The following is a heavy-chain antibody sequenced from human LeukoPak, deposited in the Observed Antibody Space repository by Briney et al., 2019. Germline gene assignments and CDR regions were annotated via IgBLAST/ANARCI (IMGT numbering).Heavy chain of an antibody. Sequence: PGGSLRLSCAASGFTFSSYGMHWVRQAPGKGLEWVAVISYDGSNKYYADSVKGRFTISRDNSKNTLYLQMNSLRAEDTAVYYCAKDHPPYGDYGRHYFDYWGQGTLVTVSS. D-gene: IGHD4-17*01. CDR2: ISYDGSNK. CDR1: GFTFSSYG. J-gene: IGHJ4*02. CDR3: AKDHPPYGDYGRHYFDY. V-gene: IGHV3-30*18.